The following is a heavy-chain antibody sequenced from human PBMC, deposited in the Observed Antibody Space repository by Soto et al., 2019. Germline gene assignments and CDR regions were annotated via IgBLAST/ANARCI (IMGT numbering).Heavy chain of an antibody. J-gene: IGHJ4*02. CDR1: GFTFSTYW. Sequence: PGGSLRLSCAASGFTFSTYWMIWVRQAPGKGLEWVANIKQDGSEKYYVDSVKGRFTISRDNAKNSLYLQLNSLRAEDTAVYYCARGRASSWFSHVPPAYWGQGTLVTVSS. CDR3: ARGRASSWFSHVPPAY. D-gene: IGHD6-13*01. V-gene: IGHV3-7*05. CDR2: IKQDGSEK.